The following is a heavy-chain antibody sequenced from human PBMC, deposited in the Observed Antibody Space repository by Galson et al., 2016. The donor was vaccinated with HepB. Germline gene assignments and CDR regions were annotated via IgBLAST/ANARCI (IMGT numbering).Heavy chain of an antibody. CDR2: SRNKGSGYST. J-gene: IGHJ4*02. Sequence: GKGLEWVGRSRNKGSGYSTQYAASVKGRFTISRDNVENSLYLQMNSLRAEDTAVYYCAGYDHGEDRSDYWGQGTLVTVSS. CDR3: AGYDHGEDRSDY. D-gene: IGHD4-17*01. V-gene: IGHV3-72*01.